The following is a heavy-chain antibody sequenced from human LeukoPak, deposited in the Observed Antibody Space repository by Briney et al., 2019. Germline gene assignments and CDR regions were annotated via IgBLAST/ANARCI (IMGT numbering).Heavy chain of an antibody. J-gene: IGHJ6*03. V-gene: IGHV4-4*07. Sequence: SETLSLTCTVSGGSISSYYWSWIRQPAGKGLEWIGRIYTSGSTNYNPSLKSRVTMSVDTSKNQFSLKLTSVTAADTAKYFCARLVTTHYYFYYYMDVWGKGTTVTVSS. CDR3: ARLVTTHYYFYYYMDV. D-gene: IGHD4-11*01. CDR1: GGSISSYY. CDR2: IYTSGST.